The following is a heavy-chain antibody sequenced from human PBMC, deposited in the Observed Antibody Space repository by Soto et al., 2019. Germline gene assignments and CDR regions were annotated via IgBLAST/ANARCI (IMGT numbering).Heavy chain of an antibody. CDR1: GGSISSGDYY. Sequence: SETLSLTCTVSGGSISSGDYYWSWIRQPPGKGLEWIGYIYYSGSTYYNPSLKSRVTISVDTSKNQFSLKLSSVTAADTAVYYCARAGYCSGGSCYPSLYYYYGMDVWGQGTTVTVSS. V-gene: IGHV4-30-4*01. CDR3: ARAGYCSGGSCYPSLYYYYGMDV. CDR2: IYYSGST. J-gene: IGHJ6*02. D-gene: IGHD2-15*01.